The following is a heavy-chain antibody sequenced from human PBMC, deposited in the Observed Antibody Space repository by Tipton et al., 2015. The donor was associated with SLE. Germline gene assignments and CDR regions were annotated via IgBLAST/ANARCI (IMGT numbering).Heavy chain of an antibody. J-gene: IGHJ4*02. V-gene: IGHV1-2*02. CDR3: ARDEVIAARPGGY. D-gene: IGHD6-6*01. Sequence: QLVQSGPEVKKPGASVKVSCKASGYTFTGYYMHWVRQAPGQGLEWMGWINPNSGGTNYAQKFQGRVTMTRDTSISTAYMELSRLRSDDTAVYYCARDEVIAARPGGYWGQGTLVTVSA. CDR2: INPNSGGT. CDR1: GYTFTGYY.